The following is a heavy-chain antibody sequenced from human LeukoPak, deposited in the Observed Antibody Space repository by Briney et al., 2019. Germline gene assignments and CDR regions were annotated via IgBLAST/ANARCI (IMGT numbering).Heavy chain of an antibody. J-gene: IGHJ6*03. CDR2: INPNSGGT. CDR3: ARDSSPRSGYPFYYYYYYMDV. V-gene: IGHV1-2*02. D-gene: IGHD3-3*01. Sequence: ASVKVSCKASGYTFTGYYMHWVRQAPGQGLEWMGSINPNSGGTNDAQKFQGRVTMTRDTSISTAYMELSRLRSDDTAVYYCARDSSPRSGYPFYYYYYYMDVWGKGTTVTVSS. CDR1: GYTFTGYY.